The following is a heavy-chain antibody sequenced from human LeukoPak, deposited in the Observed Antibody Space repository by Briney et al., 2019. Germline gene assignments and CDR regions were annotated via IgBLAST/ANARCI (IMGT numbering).Heavy chain of an antibody. D-gene: IGHD1-26*01. CDR2: ITSNSGAT. Sequence: GGSLRLSCAASGFTFSSYYMNWVRQAPGKGLEWVSHITSNSGATYYADSVTGRFTISRDNVKNSLYLQMDSLRAEDTAVYYCARGGGVVGATGHGAFDIWGQGTMVTVSS. CDR1: GFTFSSYY. J-gene: IGHJ3*02. CDR3: ARGGGVVGATGHGAFDI. V-gene: IGHV3-48*01.